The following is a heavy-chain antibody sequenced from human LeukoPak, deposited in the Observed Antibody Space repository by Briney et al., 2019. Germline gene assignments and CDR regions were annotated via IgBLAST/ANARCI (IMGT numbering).Heavy chain of an antibody. Sequence: GGSLRLSCAASGFTFSIYSMNWVRQAPGKGLEWVSSISSSSSYISYADLEKGRFTISRDNAKNSLYLQMNSLRAEDTAVYYCARPSYYYDSSDYYCPFDYWGQGTLVTVSS. V-gene: IGHV3-21*01. D-gene: IGHD3-22*01. CDR2: ISSSSSYI. J-gene: IGHJ4*02. CDR3: ARPSYYYDSSDYYCPFDY. CDR1: GFTFSIYS.